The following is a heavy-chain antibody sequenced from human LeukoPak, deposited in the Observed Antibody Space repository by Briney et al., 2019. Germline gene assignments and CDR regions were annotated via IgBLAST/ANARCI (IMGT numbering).Heavy chain of an antibody. Sequence: SETLSLTCAVYGGSFSGYYWSWIRQPPGKGLEWIGEINHSGSTNYNPSLKSRVTISVDTSKNQFSLKLSSVTAADTAVYYCARDYPGTTGFDYWGQGTLVTVSS. CDR2: INHSGST. J-gene: IGHJ4*02. V-gene: IGHV4-34*01. CDR1: GGSFSGYY. D-gene: IGHD1-7*01. CDR3: ARDYPGTTGFDY.